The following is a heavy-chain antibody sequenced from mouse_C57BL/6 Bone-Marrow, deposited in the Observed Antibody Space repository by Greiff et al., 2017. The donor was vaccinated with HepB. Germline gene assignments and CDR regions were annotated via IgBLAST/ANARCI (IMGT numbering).Heavy chain of an antibody. CDR1: GYAFSSSW. Sequence: QVQLQQSGPELVKPGASVKISCKASGYAFSSSWMNWVKQRPGKGLEWIGRIYPGDGDTNYNGKFKGKATLTADKSSSTAYMQLSSLTSEDSAVYFCARSGGTSLYYFDYWGQGTTLTVSS. J-gene: IGHJ2*01. V-gene: IGHV1-82*01. D-gene: IGHD1-1*01. CDR2: IYPGDGDT. CDR3: ARSGGTSLYYFDY.